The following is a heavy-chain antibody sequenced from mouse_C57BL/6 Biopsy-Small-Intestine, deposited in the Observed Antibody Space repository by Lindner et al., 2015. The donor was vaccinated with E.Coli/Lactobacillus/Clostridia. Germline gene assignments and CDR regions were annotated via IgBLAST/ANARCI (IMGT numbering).Heavy chain of an antibody. CDR2: INTGKGNT. CDR3: ARGVEYCSSTSCYTFQY. CDR1: GYTLTMYP. V-gene: IGHV1-84*02. Sequence: SVKVSCKASGYTLTMYPMHWVRQAPGQGLEWMGWINTGKGNTKYSEKFQGRVTITRDTSANTAYMELNSLESEDTAVYYCARGVEYCSSTSCYTFQYWGQGTLVTVS. D-gene: IGHD1-1*01. J-gene: IGHJ3*01.